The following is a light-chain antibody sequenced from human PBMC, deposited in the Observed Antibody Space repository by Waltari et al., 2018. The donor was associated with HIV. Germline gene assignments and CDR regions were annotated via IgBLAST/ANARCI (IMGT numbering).Light chain of an antibody. CDR1: NMGSKN. Sequence: SFVLTQPPSVSVAPGQTARISCGGNNMGSKNVHWYQQKPGQAPVVVVHDYTDRPSGIPERFSGSNSGNTATLTISRVEVGDEADYHCQVWDTSSDHVIFGGGTKLTVL. J-gene: IGLJ2*01. CDR3: QVWDTSSDHVI. CDR2: DYT. V-gene: IGLV3-21*02.